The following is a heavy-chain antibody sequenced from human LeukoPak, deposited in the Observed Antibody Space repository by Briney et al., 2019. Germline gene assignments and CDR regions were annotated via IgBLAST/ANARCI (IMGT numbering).Heavy chain of an antibody. V-gene: IGHV1-2*02. D-gene: IGHD3-9*01. CDR1: GYTFPGYY. CDR3: ARGGELRYFDWYFDY. J-gene: IGHJ4*02. Sequence: ASVKVSCKASGYTFPGYYMHWVRQAPGQGLEWMGWINPNSGGTNYAQKFQGRVTMTRDTSISTAYMELSRLRSEDTAVYYCARGGELRYFDWYFDYWGQGTLVTVSS. CDR2: INPNSGGT.